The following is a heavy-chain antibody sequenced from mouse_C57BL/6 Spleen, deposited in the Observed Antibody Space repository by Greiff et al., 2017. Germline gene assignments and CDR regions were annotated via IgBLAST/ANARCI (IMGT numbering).Heavy chain of an antibody. CDR3: AREGDYYSNAFAC. CDR2: IYPGSGST. CDR1: GYTFTSYW. Sequence: QVQLKQPGAELVKPGASVKMSCKASGYTFTSYWITWVKQRPGQGLEWIGDIYPGSGSTNYNEKFKSKATLTVDKSSSTAYMQLSSLTSEDSAVYCCAREGDYYSNAFACWGQGTLVTVSA. V-gene: IGHV1-55*01. D-gene: IGHD2-5*01. J-gene: IGHJ3*01.